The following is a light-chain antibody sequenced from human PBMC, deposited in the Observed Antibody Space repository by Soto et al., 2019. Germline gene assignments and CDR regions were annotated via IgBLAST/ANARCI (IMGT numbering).Light chain of an antibody. Sequence: EIVLTQAPGTLSLSPWATATLSRRASQSVSSSYLAWYQQKPGQAPRLRLYGASSRGTGSPARFSGSGSGTEFTLTISSLQSEDFAVYYCQQYDNWPPITFGQGTRLEIK. J-gene: IGKJ5*01. V-gene: IGKV3-20*01. CDR2: GAS. CDR1: QSVSSSY. CDR3: QQYDNWPPIT.